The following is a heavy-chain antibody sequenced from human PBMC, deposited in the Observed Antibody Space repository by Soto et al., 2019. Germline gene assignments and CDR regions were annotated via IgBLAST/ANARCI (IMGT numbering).Heavy chain of an antibody. J-gene: IGHJ4*02. D-gene: IGHD3-9*01. Sequence: SETLSLTCTVSGGSISDYYWSWIRQPPGKGLEWIGYINYSGSTNYNPSLKSRVSIPIATSKNHFSLKLSSVSAADTAVYYCARQDDILTGVDYWGQGTLVTVS. CDR1: GGSISDYY. V-gene: IGHV4-59*08. CDR2: INYSGST. CDR3: ARQDDILTGVDY.